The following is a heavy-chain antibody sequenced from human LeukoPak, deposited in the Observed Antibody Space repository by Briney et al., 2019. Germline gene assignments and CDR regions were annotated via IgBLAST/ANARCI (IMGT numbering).Heavy chain of an antibody. CDR2: IYYIRST. CDR1: GASISSGGYY. V-gene: IGHV4-30-4*01. D-gene: IGHD5-24*01. Sequence: SETLSLTCTVSGASISSGGYYWNWIRQPPGQGLEWIGYIYYIRSTSYSPSLKSRLTISVDTSKNQFSLKLSSVTAADTAVYYCARDGYNSGYFDYWGQGTLVTVSS. J-gene: IGHJ4*02. CDR3: ARDGYNSGYFDY.